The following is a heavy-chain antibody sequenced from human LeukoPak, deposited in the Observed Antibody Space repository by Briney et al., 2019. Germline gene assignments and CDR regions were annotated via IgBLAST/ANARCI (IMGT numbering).Heavy chain of an antibody. CDR1: GFTVSSNY. D-gene: IGHD5-24*01. Sequence: GRSLRLSCAASGFTVSSNYMSSVRQAPGKGLEWVSVIYSGGSTYYADSVKGRFTISRDNSKNTLYLQMNSLRAEDTAVYYCAGRPEMATTTDYGMDVWGQGTTVTVSS. V-gene: IGHV3-53*01. CDR2: IYSGGST. J-gene: IGHJ6*02. CDR3: AGRPEMATTTDYGMDV.